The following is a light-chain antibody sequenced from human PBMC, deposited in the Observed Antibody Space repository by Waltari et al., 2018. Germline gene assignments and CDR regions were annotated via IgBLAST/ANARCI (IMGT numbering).Light chain of an antibody. CDR3: ATWDDRLTGVVFGGVV. Sequence: QSVLTQPPSASGTPGQRVTISCSGSNSNIGSNTVNWYQRGPGTAPKLLIYSNDPRPSGVPDRFSASKSGTSASLAISGLQSEDEADYYCATWDDRLTGVVFGGVVFGGGTKVTVL. CDR1: NSNIGSNT. V-gene: IGLV1-44*01. J-gene: IGLJ3*02. CDR2: SND.